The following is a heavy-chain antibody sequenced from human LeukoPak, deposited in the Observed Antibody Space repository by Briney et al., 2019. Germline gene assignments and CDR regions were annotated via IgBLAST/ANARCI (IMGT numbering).Heavy chain of an antibody. Sequence: MPGGSLRLSGAASGFTFSTYSMTWGRQSPGKGLGWGSSIISSSSYIYYADSVKGRFTISRDNAKNSLYLQMNSLRAEDTAVYYCARDPQYCSGGSCYSFDYWGQGTLVTVSS. J-gene: IGHJ4*02. CDR2: IISSSSYI. CDR1: GFTFSTYS. V-gene: IGHV3-21*01. CDR3: ARDPQYCSGGSCYSFDY. D-gene: IGHD2-15*01.